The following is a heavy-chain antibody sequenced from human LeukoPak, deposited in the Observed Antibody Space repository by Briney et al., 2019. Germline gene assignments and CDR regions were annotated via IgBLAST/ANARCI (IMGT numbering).Heavy chain of an antibody. CDR2: IYYSGST. V-gene: IGHV4-61*01. CDR3: ARIGYSGYDDFDAFDI. J-gene: IGHJ3*02. Sequence: SETLSLTCTVSDGSINIDTYYWSWIRQPPGKGLEWIGYIYYSGSTNYNPSLKSRVTISVDTSKNQFSLKLSSVTAADTAVYYCARIGYSGYDDFDAFDIWGQGTMVTVSS. D-gene: IGHD5-12*01. CDR1: DGSINIDTYY.